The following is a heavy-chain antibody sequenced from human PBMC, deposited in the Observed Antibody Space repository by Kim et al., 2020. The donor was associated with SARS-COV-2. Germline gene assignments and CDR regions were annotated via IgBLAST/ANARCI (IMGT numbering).Heavy chain of an antibody. CDR1: GFTFSNAW. Sequence: GGSLRLSCAASGFTFSNAWMSWVRQAPGKGLEWVGRIKSKTDGGTTDYAAPVKGRFTISRDDSKNTLYLQMNSLKTEDTAVYYCTTVLSGPLRYFDWLLERYYYGMDVWGQGTTVTVSS. CDR2: IKSKTDGGTT. CDR3: TTVLSGPLRYFDWLLERYYYGMDV. D-gene: IGHD3-9*01. V-gene: IGHV3-15*01. J-gene: IGHJ6*02.